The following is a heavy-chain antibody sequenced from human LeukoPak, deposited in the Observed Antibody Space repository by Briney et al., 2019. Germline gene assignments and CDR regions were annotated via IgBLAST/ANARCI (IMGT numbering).Heavy chain of an antibody. CDR1: GGSISSSSYY. Sequence: SETLSLTCTVSGGSISSSSYYWGWIRQPPGKGLEWIGSIYYSGSTYYNPSLKSRVTISVDTSKNQFSLKLSSVTAADTAVYYCARVPYDSSGAFDYWGQGTLVTVSS. J-gene: IGHJ4*02. V-gene: IGHV4-39*01. CDR2: IYYSGST. D-gene: IGHD3-22*01. CDR3: ARVPYDSSGAFDY.